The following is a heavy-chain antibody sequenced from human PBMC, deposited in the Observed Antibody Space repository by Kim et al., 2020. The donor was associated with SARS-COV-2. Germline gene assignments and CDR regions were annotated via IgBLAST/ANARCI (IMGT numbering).Heavy chain of an antibody. J-gene: IGHJ4*02. V-gene: IGHV1-46*01. D-gene: IGHD4-17*01. CDR3: ARGGSDYGDYIFDY. Sequence: AKKVLGRVTTTRDTSTSPVYRELSSLRSEDTAVYYCARGGSDYGDYIFDYWGQGTLVTVSS.